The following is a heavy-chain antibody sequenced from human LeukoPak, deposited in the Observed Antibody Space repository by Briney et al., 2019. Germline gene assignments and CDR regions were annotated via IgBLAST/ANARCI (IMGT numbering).Heavy chain of an antibody. Sequence: GGSLRLSCAASGFTFSSYAMSGGRQAPAKGLEWVSAISGSGGSTYYEDSVKGRFTISRENSMHTLYLQMNSLRAEDTAVYYCAKEAPISSSWDYWGQGTLVSVSS. CDR1: GFTFSSYA. CDR2: ISGSGGST. CDR3: AKEAPISSSWDY. V-gene: IGHV3-23*01. D-gene: IGHD6-6*01. J-gene: IGHJ4*02.